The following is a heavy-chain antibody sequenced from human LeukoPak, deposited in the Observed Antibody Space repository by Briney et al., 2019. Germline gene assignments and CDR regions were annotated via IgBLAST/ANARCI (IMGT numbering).Heavy chain of an antibody. J-gene: IGHJ4*02. V-gene: IGHV4-39*01. CDR1: GGSISSSSYY. CDR2: IYYSGST. CDR3: ARSMGLRPRFDY. D-gene: IGHD5-24*01. Sequence: NPSETLSLTCTVSGGSISSSSYYWGWIRQPPGKGLEWIGGIYYSGSTYYNPSLKSRVTISVDTSKNQFSLKVSSVTAADTAVYYCARSMGLRPRFDYWGQGILVTVSS.